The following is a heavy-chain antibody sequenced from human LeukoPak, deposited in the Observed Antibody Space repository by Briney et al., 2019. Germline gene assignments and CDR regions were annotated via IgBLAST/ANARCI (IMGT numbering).Heavy chain of an antibody. Sequence: PSETLSLTCTVSGGSISSYYWSWIRQPPGKGLEWIGYIYYSGSTNYNPSLKSRVTISVDTSKNQFSLKLSSVTAADTAVYYCARDILTRRYDSSGYPNYFDYWGQGTLVTVSS. J-gene: IGHJ4*02. D-gene: IGHD3-22*01. V-gene: IGHV4-59*12. CDR1: GGSISSYY. CDR3: ARDILTRRYDSSGYPNYFDY. CDR2: IYYSGST.